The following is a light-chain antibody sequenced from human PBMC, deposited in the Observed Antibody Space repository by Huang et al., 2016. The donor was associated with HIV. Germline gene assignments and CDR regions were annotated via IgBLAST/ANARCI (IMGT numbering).Light chain of an antibody. Sequence: IQLTQSPSSLSASVGDRVTITCRASQGISSYLAWYQQKPGKAPKLLIYAASTLQSGVPLSFSGSGSGTDFTLTISSLQPEDFATYYCQHLNTYPLTFGPGTKVDIK. CDR2: AAS. CDR3: QHLNTYPLT. J-gene: IGKJ3*01. CDR1: QGISSY. V-gene: IGKV1-9*01.